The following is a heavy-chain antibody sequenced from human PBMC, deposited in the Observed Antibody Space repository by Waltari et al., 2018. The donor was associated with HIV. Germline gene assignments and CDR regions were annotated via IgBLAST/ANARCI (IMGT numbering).Heavy chain of an antibody. Sequence: QVQLVESGGGVVQPGRSLRLSCAASGFTFRSYAMHWVRQAPGKGLEWVAVMSYDGSNKYYADSVKGRFTISRDNSKNTLFLQMSSLRAEDTAVYYCARDYSLRPVWNYLYWGQGTLVTVSS. D-gene: IGHD1-7*01. J-gene: IGHJ4*02. CDR1: GFTFRSYA. CDR3: ARDYSLRPVWNYLY. V-gene: IGHV3-30*04. CDR2: MSYDGSNK.